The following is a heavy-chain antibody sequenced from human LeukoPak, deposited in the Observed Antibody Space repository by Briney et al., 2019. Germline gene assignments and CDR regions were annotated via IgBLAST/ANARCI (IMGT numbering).Heavy chain of an antibody. V-gene: IGHV1-46*01. CDR2: INPSGGST. CDR1: GYTFTSYY. D-gene: IGHD3-10*02. J-gene: IGHJ6*03. Sequence: ASVKVSCKASGYTFTSYYMHWVRQAPGQGLEWMGIINPSGGSTSYAQKFQGRVTMTRDTSTSTVYMELSSLSSEDTAVYYCARDVRSASYYYYMDVWGKGTTVTVSS. CDR3: ARDVRSASYYYYMDV.